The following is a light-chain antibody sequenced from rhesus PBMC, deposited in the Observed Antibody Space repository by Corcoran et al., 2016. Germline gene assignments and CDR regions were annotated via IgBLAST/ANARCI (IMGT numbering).Light chain of an antibody. J-gene: IGKJ2*01. V-gene: IGKV3-10*01. CDR2: GAS. CDR3: YQHSSGYS. CDR1: QSVSSY. Sequence: QVILTQSPATLSLSPGERATLSCRASQSVSSYLAWYQQKPGQAPRLLIYGASIRATCIPDRFSGSGSGTDFTLTISSLGPEDVGVYHCYQHSSGYSFGQGTKVEIK.